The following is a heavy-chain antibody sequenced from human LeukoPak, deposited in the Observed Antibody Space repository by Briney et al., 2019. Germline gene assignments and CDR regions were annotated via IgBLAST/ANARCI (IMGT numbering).Heavy chain of an antibody. CDR3: ARAGGYGGALGY. J-gene: IGHJ4*02. CDR1: GGSINSYY. V-gene: IGHV4-59*01. D-gene: IGHD4-23*01. CDR2: IYSSGST. Sequence: SETLSLTCTVSGGSINSYYWSWIRQPPGKGLEWIGYIYSSGSTNYNPSLKSRVTISVDTSKNQFSLKLSSVTAADTAVYYCARAGGYGGALGYWGQGTLVTVSP.